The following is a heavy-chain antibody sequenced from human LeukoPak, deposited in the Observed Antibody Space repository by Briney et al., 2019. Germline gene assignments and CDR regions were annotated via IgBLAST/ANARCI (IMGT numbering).Heavy chain of an antibody. CDR1: GFTFSSYW. V-gene: IGHV3-7*03. Sequence: GGSLRLSCAASGFTFSSYWMSWVRQAPGKGLEWVANIKQDGSEKYYVDSVKGRFTISRDNAKNSLYLQMNSLRAEDTAVYYCAKDRMVRGAVYYYYGMDVWGQGTTVTVSS. J-gene: IGHJ6*02. CDR2: IKQDGSEK. CDR3: AKDRMVRGAVYYYYGMDV. D-gene: IGHD3-10*01.